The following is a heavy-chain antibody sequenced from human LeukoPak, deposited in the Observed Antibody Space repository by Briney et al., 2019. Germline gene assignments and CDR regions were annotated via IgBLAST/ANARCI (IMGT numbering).Heavy chain of an antibody. D-gene: IGHD3-10*01. J-gene: IGHJ4*02. CDR3: ARRPRRADNGSGSYYFDY. V-gene: IGHV4-59*01. CDR2: IYYSGST. Sequence: SETLSLTCTVSGGSLSSYYWSWIRQPPGKGLEWIGYIYYSGSTNYNPSLKSRVTISVDTSKNQFSLKLSSVTAADTAVYYCARRPRRADNGSGSYYFDYWGQGTQVTVSS. CDR1: GGSLSSYY.